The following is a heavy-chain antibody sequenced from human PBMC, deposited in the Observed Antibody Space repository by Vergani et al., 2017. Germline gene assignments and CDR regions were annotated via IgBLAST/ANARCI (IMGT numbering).Heavy chain of an antibody. CDR3: AKGRLKIEGVTSNWFDP. J-gene: IGHJ5*02. D-gene: IGHD1-26*01. CDR1: GYTFTTYG. V-gene: IGHV1-18*01. Sequence: QVQLVQSGTEVNKPGASVKVSCKASGYTFTTYGISWVRQAPGQGLEWMGWISASNGNTNYAQKPLGRVTRTTDRSTSTAYMELRSLRSDETAVYYCAKGRLKIEGVTSNWFDPWGQGTLVTVSS. CDR2: ISASNGNT.